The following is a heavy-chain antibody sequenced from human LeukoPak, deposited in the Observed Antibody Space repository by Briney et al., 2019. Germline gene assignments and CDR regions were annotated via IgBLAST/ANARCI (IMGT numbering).Heavy chain of an antibody. Sequence: PGGSLRLSCAASGFTFSGYSMNWVRQAPGKGLEWVSYISSSSSTIYYADSVKGRFTISRDNAKNSLYLQMNSLRDEDTAVYYCARGYYYDSSGYYYVEDWYFDLWGRGTLVTVSS. V-gene: IGHV3-48*02. CDR3: ARGYYYDSSGYYYVEDWYFDL. CDR2: ISSSSSTI. CDR1: GFTFSGYS. J-gene: IGHJ2*01. D-gene: IGHD3-22*01.